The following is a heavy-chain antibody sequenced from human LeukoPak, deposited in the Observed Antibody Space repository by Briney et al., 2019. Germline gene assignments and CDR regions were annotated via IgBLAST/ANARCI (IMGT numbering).Heavy chain of an antibody. J-gene: IGHJ3*02. Sequence: PGGSLRLSCAASGFSFSNYWMHWVRQAPGKGLVWVSRINSDGSSTSYADSVKGRFTISRDNAKNTLYLQMNSLRAEDTAVYYCAREPFIAVAGTGAFDIWGQGTMVTVSS. CDR1: GFSFSNYW. CDR2: INSDGSST. V-gene: IGHV3-74*01. CDR3: AREPFIAVAGTGAFDI. D-gene: IGHD6-19*01.